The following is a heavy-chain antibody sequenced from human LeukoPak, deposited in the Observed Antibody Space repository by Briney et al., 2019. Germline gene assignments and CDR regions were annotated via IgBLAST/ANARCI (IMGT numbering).Heavy chain of an antibody. CDR2: IFPIDSDA. J-gene: IGHJ4*02. CDR3: ARLLSFLEIQGTN. Sequence: GESLKISCKGSGYSFTNYWIGWVRQMPGKGLEWMGIIFPIDSDARYSPSFQGHVTISVDKSINTAYLQWSSLRASDTAMYYCARLLSFLEIQGTNWGQGTLVTVSS. D-gene: IGHD3-3*01. V-gene: IGHV5-51*01. CDR1: GYSFTNYW.